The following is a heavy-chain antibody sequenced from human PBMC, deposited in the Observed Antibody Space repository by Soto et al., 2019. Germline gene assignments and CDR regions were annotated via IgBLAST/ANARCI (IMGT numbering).Heavy chain of an antibody. CDR3: ARSGDYVWGSLCY. V-gene: IGHV4-34*01. J-gene: IGHJ4*02. D-gene: IGHD3-16*01. CDR1: CGSFSVYY. CDR2: INHSGST. Sequence: SETLSLTCAVYCGSFSVYYWSWIRQPPGKGLEWIGEINHSGSTNYNPSLKSRVTISVDTSKNQFTLKLSSVTAADTAVYYCARSGDYVWGSLCYWGQGTLVTVSS.